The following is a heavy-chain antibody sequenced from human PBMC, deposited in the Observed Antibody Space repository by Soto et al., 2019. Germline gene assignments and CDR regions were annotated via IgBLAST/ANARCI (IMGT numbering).Heavy chain of an antibody. CDR3: ASYGSGSYTYYMDV. D-gene: IGHD3-10*01. V-gene: IGHV4-39*01. Sequence: SETLSLTCTVSGGSISSSSYYWGWIRQPPGKGLEWIGSIYYSGSTYYNTSLKSRVTISVDTSKNQFSLKLSSVTAADTAVYYCASYGSGSYTYYMDVWGKGTTVTVSS. CDR1: GGSISSSSYY. J-gene: IGHJ6*03. CDR2: IYYSGST.